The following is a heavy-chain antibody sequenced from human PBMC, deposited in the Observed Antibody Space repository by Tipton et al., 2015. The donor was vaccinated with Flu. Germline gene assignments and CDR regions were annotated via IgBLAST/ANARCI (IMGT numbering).Heavy chain of an antibody. Sequence: TLSLTCTVSGGSISSYYWSWIRQPPGKGLEWIGYIYYSGSTNYNPSLKSRVTISVDTSKNQFSLKLSSVTAADTAVYYCARHRRPVWPQWMGYFDYWGQGTLVTVSS. D-gene: IGHD6-19*01. J-gene: IGHJ4*02. CDR2: IYYSGST. V-gene: IGHV4-59*08. CDR1: GGSISSYY. CDR3: ARHRRPVWPQWMGYFDY.